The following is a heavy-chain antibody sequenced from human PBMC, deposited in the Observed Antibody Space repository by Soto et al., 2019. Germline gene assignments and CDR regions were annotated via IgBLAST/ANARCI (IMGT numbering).Heavy chain of an antibody. CDR2: ISSGKGNT. CDR3: ARDSYYGSGSYNYFDL. D-gene: IGHD3-10*01. Sequence: GASVKVSCKASGYTFSRYAMHCVRQAPGQRLEWMGWISSGKGNTKYSQKFQGRVTITRDTSASTAYMELSSLRSEDTAVYYCARDSYYGSGSYNYFDLWGQGIQVTVSS. V-gene: IGHV1-3*04. J-gene: IGHJ4*02. CDR1: GYTFSRYA.